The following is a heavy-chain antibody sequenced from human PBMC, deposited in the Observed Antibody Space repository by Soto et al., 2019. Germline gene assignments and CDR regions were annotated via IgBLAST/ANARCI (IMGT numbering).Heavy chain of an antibody. J-gene: IGHJ4*02. CDR2: ISGDGINT. CDR1: GFNFGFFG. Sequence: QIQLVESGGDVVQPGKSLRLSCAASGFNFGFFGMHWVRQAPGKGLEWVAFISGDGINTQYADPVRGRFTLSRDYSRKTMYLQMDSLRDEDTALYYCARGNLSFDFDSWGLGTLVTVSS. D-gene: IGHD1-26*01. V-gene: IGHV3-30*03. CDR3: ARGNLSFDFDS.